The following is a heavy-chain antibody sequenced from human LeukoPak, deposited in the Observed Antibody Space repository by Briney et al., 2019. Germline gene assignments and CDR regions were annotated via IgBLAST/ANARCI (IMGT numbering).Heavy chain of an antibody. V-gene: IGHV1-69*13. J-gene: IGHJ4*02. CDR2: IIPIFGTA. D-gene: IGHD3-10*01. CDR3: ARDTMVRGVIMPPFDY. CDR1: GCTFSSYA. Sequence: SVKVSCKSSGCTFSSYAISWVRQPPAPGLEWMGGIIPIFGTANYAQKFQGRVTITAYESTSTAYMELSSLRSEDTAVYYCARDTMVRGVIMPPFDYWGQGTLVTVSS.